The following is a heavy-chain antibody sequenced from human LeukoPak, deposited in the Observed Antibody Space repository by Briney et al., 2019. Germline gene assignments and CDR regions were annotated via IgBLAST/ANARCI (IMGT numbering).Heavy chain of an antibody. Sequence: GGSLRLSCAASGFTFSTYSMNWVRQAPGKGLEGVSYISSFSSAIYYADSVKGRFTISRDNANNSLYLQMNSMRVEDTAVYYCARGTYGDYDYWGQGTLVTVSS. D-gene: IGHD4-17*01. CDR2: ISSFSSAI. CDR3: ARGTYGDYDY. V-gene: IGHV3-48*04. CDR1: GFTFSTYS. J-gene: IGHJ4*02.